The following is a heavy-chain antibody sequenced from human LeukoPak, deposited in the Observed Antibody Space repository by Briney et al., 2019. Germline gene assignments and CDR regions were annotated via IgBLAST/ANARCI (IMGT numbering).Heavy chain of an antibody. V-gene: IGHV3-74*01. Sequence: PGGSLRLSCAASGFTFSSYWMHWVRQAPGKGLVWVLRINSDGSTTNYADSVKGRFTISRDNAKNTLYLQMNSLRAEDTAMYYCARRSGGSPPFYFDYWGQGTLVTVSS. J-gene: IGHJ4*02. CDR2: INSDGSTT. CDR3: ARRSGGSPPFYFDY. CDR1: GFTFSSYW. D-gene: IGHD2-15*01.